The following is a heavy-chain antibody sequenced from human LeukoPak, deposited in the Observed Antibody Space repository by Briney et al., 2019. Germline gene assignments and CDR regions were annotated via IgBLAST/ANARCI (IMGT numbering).Heavy chain of an antibody. V-gene: IGHV3-23*01. CDR2: ISGSGESS. J-gene: IGHJ4*02. CDR3: ARQLGYCSDGSCYFDY. D-gene: IGHD2-15*01. CDR1: GFTFSNYA. Sequence: PGGSLRLSCAASGFTFSNYAMSWVRQAPGRGLEWVSAISGSGESSFCADSVKGRFTISRDNSKNTLDLQMNSLRAEDTAVYHCARQLGYCSDGSCYFDYWGQGTLVTVSS.